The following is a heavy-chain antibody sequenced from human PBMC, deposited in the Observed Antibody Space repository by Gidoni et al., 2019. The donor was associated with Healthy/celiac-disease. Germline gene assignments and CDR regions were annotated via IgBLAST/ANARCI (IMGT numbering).Heavy chain of an antibody. CDR2: ISSSSSSI. CDR1: GFTVRCYS. CDR3: ARGPHSLVAGYYFDY. J-gene: IGHJ4*02. Sequence: EGQRVEAGGGLGQAGGSLRHPCAASGFTVRCYSMNWVRQAPGKGLGWVSSISSSSSSIYYADSVKGRFTISRDTAKNSLYLQMNSLRAEDTAVYYCARGPHSLVAGYYFDYWGQGTLVTVSS. D-gene: IGHD6-19*01. V-gene: IGHV3-21*01.